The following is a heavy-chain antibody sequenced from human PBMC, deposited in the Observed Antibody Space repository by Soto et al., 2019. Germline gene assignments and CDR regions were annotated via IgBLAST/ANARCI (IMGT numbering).Heavy chain of an antibody. J-gene: IGHJ6*02. V-gene: IGHV3-7*03. D-gene: IGHD3-10*01. CDR2: IKEDGSEK. CDR1: GFRISNYF. CDR3: ARPRFRGMDV. Sequence: GGSLRLSCVGSGFRISNYFMSWVRQAPGKGLEWVANIKEDGSEKYYVESVKGRFTISRDSAKNSLYLQVNSLRDEDTAVYYCARPRFRGMDVWGQGTTLTVSS.